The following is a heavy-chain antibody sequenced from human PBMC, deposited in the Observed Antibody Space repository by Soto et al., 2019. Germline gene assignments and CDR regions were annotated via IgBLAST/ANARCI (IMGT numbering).Heavy chain of an antibody. CDR2: IKSKTDGGTT. D-gene: IGHD3-3*01. Sequence: EVQLVESGGGLVKPGGSLRLSCAASGFTFSNAWMSWVRQAPGKGLEWVGRIKSKTDGGTTDYAAPVKGRFTISRDDSKNTLYLQMNSLKTEDTAVYYCTTDNKWFTIFGVVITYFDLWGRGTLVTVSS. J-gene: IGHJ2*01. CDR3: TTDNKWFTIFGVVITYFDL. V-gene: IGHV3-15*01. CDR1: GFTFSNAW.